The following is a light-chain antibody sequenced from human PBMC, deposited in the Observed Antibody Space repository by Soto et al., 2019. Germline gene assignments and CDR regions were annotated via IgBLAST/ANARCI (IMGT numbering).Light chain of an antibody. Sequence: DIQMTQSPSTLSGSVGDRVTITCRASQTISSWLAWYQQKPGKAPKLLIYKVSTLKSGVPSRFSGSGCGTEFTLSISSLQHDDVATYYCQHYNSYSEACGQGTKVELK. J-gene: IGKJ1*01. V-gene: IGKV1-5*03. CDR3: QHYNSYSEA. CDR2: KVS. CDR1: QTISSW.